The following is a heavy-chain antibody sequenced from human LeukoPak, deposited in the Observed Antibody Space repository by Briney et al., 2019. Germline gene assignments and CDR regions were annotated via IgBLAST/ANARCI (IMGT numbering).Heavy chain of an antibody. D-gene: IGHD4-17*01. CDR1: GFIFSSHA. Sequence: GGSLRLSCSASGFIFSSHAMHWVRQAPGKGLKYVSAINSNGGSTYYADSVKGRFSISRDNSKNTLYLQMSSLRPEDTAVYYCYGANAEHWGQGTLVTVSS. J-gene: IGHJ1*01. CDR2: INSNGGST. CDR3: YGANAEH. V-gene: IGHV3-64D*09.